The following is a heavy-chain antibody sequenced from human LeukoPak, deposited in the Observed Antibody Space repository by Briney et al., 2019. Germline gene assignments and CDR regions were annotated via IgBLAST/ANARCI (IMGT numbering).Heavy chain of an antibody. CDR2: IYTSEST. D-gene: IGHD4-17*01. CDR3: AGVPHDYGDYEAFDI. V-gene: IGHV4-4*07. J-gene: IGHJ3*02. CDR1: GGSISSYY. Sequence: SETLSLTCTGSGGSISSYYWSWIRQPAGKGLEWIGRIYTSESTNYNPSLKSLATMSIDTSKNQFSLKLSSVPAADTAVYYCAGVPHDYGDYEAFDIWGRGTMVTVSS.